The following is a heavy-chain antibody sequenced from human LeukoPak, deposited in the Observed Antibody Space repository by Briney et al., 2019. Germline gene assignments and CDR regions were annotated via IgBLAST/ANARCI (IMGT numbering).Heavy chain of an antibody. V-gene: IGHV3-30*02. Sequence: GGSLRLSCAASGFTFSSYGMHWVRQAPGKGLEWVAFIRYDGSNKYYADSVKGRFTISRDNSKNTLYLQMNSLRAEDTAVYYCAKGGIAVAGLRPAWFDPWGQGTLVTVSS. CDR1: GFTFSSYG. J-gene: IGHJ5*02. D-gene: IGHD6-19*01. CDR3: AKGGIAVAGLRPAWFDP. CDR2: IRYDGSNK.